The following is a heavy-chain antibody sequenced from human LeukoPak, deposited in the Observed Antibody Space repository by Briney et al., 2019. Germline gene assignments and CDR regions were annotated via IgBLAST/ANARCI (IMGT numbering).Heavy chain of an antibody. CDR3: ARGRRQWYVDY. D-gene: IGHD6-19*01. Sequence: SETLSLTCTVSGGSMSSYYWSWIRQPPGEGLEWIGYIYYSGSTKYNPSLKSRVTMSVDTSKNQFSLKLTSVTAADTAVYFCARGRRQWYVDYWGQGTLVTVSS. J-gene: IGHJ4*02. CDR1: GGSMSSYY. V-gene: IGHV4-59*01. CDR2: IYYSGST.